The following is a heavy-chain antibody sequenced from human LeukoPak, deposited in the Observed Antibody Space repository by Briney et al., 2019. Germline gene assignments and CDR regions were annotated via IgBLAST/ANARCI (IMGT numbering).Heavy chain of an antibody. D-gene: IGHD1-26*01. CDR1: GYSFTSYW. Sequence: PGGSLRLSCKGSGYSFTSYWISWVRQMPGQGLEWMGRIDPSDSYTNYSPSFQGHVTISADKSINTAYLQWSSLKASDTAMYYCARHQIVGATRSPFDYWGQGTLVTVSS. CDR3: ARHQIVGATRSPFDY. V-gene: IGHV5-10-1*01. CDR2: IDPSDSYT. J-gene: IGHJ4*02.